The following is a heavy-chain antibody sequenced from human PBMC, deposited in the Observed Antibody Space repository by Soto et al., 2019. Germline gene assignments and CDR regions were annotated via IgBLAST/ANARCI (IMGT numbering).Heavy chain of an antibody. J-gene: IGHJ6*02. V-gene: IGHV3-30*18. D-gene: IGHD3-10*01. CDR1: GFIFNNYG. Sequence: GGSLRLSCAVSGFIFNNYGMHWVRQAPGKGLEWVAVISYDGDNKYYADPVKGRFTISRDNSKNTLYLQMNSLRAEDTAVYYCAKDIALVRGVIIDLDVWGQGTTVTVSS. CDR3: AKDIALVRGVIIDLDV. CDR2: ISYDGDNK.